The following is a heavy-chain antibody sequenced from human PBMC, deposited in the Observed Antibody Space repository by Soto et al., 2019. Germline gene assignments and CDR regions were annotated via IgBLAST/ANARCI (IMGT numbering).Heavy chain of an antibody. V-gene: IGHV3-11*01. CDR3: VSQLQGSIRKYDVHY. Sequence: QVQLVESGGALVKPGGSLRLSCAASGFNFSDFYISWIRQAPGKGLELVSFISATGETTYYAESVKGRFTISRDNAQKSLDLQMNSLRDEDTAMYYCVSQLQGSIRKYDVHYWGQGTLVTVSS. D-gene: IGHD1-26*01. CDR2: ISATGETT. J-gene: IGHJ4*02. CDR1: GFNFSDFY.